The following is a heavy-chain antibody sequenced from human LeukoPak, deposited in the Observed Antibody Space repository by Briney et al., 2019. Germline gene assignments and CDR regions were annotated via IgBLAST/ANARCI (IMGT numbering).Heavy chain of an antibody. CDR1: GYTFTSYG. V-gene: IGHV1-18*01. CDR2: ISAYNGNT. J-gene: IGHJ4*02. Sequence: EASVKVSCKASGYTFTSYGISWVRQAPGQGLEWMGWISAYNGNTNYAQKLQGRVTMTTDTSTSTAYMELRSLRSDDTAVYYCARDLTVTTKGESDYWGQGALVTVSS. CDR3: ARDLTVTTKGESDY. D-gene: IGHD4-17*01.